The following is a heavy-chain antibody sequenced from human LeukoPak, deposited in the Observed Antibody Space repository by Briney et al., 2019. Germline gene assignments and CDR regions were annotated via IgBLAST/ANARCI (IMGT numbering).Heavy chain of an antibody. CDR3: TTGPQQLVTEGYFDY. CDR1: GFTVSSNY. V-gene: IGHV3-15*01. CDR2: IKSKTDGGTT. Sequence: PGGSLRLSCAASGFTVSSNYMSWVRQAPGKGLEWVGRIKSKTDGGTTDYAAPVKGRFTISRDDSKNTLYLQMNSLKTEDTAVYYCTTGPQQLVTEGYFDYWGQGTLVTVSS. D-gene: IGHD6-13*01. J-gene: IGHJ4*02.